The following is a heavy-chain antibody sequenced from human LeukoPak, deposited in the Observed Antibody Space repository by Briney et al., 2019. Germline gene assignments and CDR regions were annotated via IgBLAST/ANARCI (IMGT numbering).Heavy chain of an antibody. CDR1: GYTFTSNY. CDR3: ARDNSVRDEAWWFNP. V-gene: IGHV1-46*01. CDR2: ISPSGGST. Sequence: ASVKLSCKAFGYTFTSNYMHWVRHGPGQGLGWMGVISPSGGSTTYAQKFQGRVTLTRDMSTSTDYLELSSLRSEDTAVYYCARDNSVRDEAWWFNPWGQGTLVTVSS. D-gene: IGHD5-24*01. J-gene: IGHJ5*02.